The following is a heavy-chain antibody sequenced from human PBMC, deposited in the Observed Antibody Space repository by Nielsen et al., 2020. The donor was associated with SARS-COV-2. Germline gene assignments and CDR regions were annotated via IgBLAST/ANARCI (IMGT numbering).Heavy chain of an antibody. Sequence: SVKVSCKASGYSFASHGLSWVRQAPGQGLEWMGGIIPIFGTANYAQKFQGRVTITADESTSTAYMELSSLRSEDTAVYYCARVGNTVTEDYWGQGTLVNVSS. V-gene: IGHV1-69*13. CDR1: GYSFASHG. CDR3: ARVGNTVTEDY. CDR2: IIPIFGTA. J-gene: IGHJ4*02. D-gene: IGHD4-17*01.